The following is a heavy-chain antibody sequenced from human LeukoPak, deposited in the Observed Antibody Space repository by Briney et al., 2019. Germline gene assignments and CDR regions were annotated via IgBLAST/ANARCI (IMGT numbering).Heavy chain of an antibody. J-gene: IGHJ4*02. V-gene: IGHV3-48*01. Sequence: GGSLRLSCAASGFTFSVYSMNWVRHAPGKGLEWVSYITSDSRTIYYADSVRGRFTIPRDNAKKSLYLQLNSLRVDDTAVYYCARSTEWYADYWGQGALVTVSS. D-gene: IGHD3-3*01. CDR1: GFTFSVYS. CDR2: ITSDSRTI. CDR3: ARSTEWYADY.